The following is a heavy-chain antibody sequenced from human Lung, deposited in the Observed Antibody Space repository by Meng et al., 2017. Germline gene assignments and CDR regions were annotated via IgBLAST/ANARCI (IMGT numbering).Heavy chain of an antibody. J-gene: IGHJ4*02. V-gene: IGHV1-2*02. D-gene: IGHD6-19*01. CDR1: GYTFTGSA. Sequence: QVQLGQSGVAVKKPGASVKVSCKAFGYTFTGSAIHWVRQAPGQSLEWMGWITPGSGGADYAQKFQGRVTMTRDKSISTAYMELTRLRSEDTAVYYCAREQQWLVQDVDSWGQGTLVTVSS. CDR2: ITPGSGGA. CDR3: AREQQWLVQDVDS.